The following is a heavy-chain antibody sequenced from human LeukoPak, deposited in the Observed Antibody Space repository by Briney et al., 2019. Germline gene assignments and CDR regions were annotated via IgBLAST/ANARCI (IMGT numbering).Heavy chain of an antibody. CDR1: GFTFSVYG. J-gene: IGHJ4*02. Sequence: GGSLRLSCAAAGFTFSVYGMHWVRQAPGKGLEWVGVIWNDGSNKYYADSVKGRFTISRDNSKNTLYLQLNSLRAEDTAVYSCARASGPFDYWGQGTLVTVSS. D-gene: IGHD3-10*01. CDR2: IWNDGSNK. CDR3: ARASGPFDY. V-gene: IGHV3-33*01.